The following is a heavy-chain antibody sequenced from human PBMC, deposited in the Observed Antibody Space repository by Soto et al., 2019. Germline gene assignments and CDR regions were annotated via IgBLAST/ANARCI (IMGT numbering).Heavy chain of an antibody. CDR3: AKDGDSISRNYPLDY. D-gene: IGHD1-7*01. Sequence: EVQLLESGGGFVQPGGSLRLSCAASGFTFTIYAMCWVRQAPGKGLEWVSSISGSGDRTFYADSVKGRFTISRDNSRNTLHLQMNSLRAEDTAVYYCAKDGDSISRNYPLDYWGQGTLVTVSS. CDR2: ISGSGDRT. V-gene: IGHV3-23*01. CDR1: GFTFTIYA. J-gene: IGHJ4*02.